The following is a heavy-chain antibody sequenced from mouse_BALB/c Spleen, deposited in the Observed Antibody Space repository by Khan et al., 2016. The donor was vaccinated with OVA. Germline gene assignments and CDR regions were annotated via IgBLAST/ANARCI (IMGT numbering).Heavy chain of an antibody. Sequence: QVQLQQSGAELVKPGASVKLSCKTSGYTFTNYWIQWVKQRPGQGLGWIGEIFPGTGTTYYNENFKAKATLPIDTSSSTAYMQLSSLTSEDSAVYFCARGYFGNYEFAYWGQGTLVTVSA. CDR1: GYTFTNYW. J-gene: IGHJ3*01. D-gene: IGHD2-1*01. V-gene: IGHV1S132*01. CDR2: IFPGTGTT. CDR3: ARGYFGNYEFAY.